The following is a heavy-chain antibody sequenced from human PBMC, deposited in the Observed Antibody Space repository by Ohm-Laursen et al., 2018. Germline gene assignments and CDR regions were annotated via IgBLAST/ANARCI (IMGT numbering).Heavy chain of an antibody. CDR3: GWTSHI. V-gene: IGHV3-53*01. Sequence: SLRLSCAASGFTVSSIYMSWVRQAPGKGLEWVSVIYSGGSTYYIDSVKGRFTTSRDNSKNTMYLQMNSLRAEDTAIYYCGWTSHIWGQGTMGTVSS. D-gene: IGHD2-15*01. J-gene: IGHJ3*02. CDR1: GFTVSSIY. CDR2: IYSGGST.